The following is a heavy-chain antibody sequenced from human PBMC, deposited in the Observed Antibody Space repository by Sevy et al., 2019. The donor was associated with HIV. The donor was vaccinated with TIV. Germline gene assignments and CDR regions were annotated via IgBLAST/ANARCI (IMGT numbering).Heavy chain of an antibody. V-gene: IGHV5-51*01. CDR3: ATSRSGYFDSSGYYIY. CDR1: GYSFTSYW. J-gene: IGHJ4*02. CDR2: IFPDDSDT. Sequence: GESLKISCKGSGYSFTSYWIGWVRQMPGKGLEWMGIIFPDDSDTRYSPSFRGQVTFSADKSINTAYLQWSSLKASDTAMYYCATSRSGYFDSSGYYIYWGQGTLVTVSS. D-gene: IGHD3-22*01.